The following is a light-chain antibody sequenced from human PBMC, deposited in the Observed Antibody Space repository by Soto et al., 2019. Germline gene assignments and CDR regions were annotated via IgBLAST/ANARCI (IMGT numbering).Light chain of an antibody. CDR3: QQYGNSPRT. CDR1: QTVSTYY. J-gene: IGKJ1*01. V-gene: IGKV3-20*01. Sequence: EIVLTQSPATLSLSPGERATLSCRASQTVSTYYVSCQQQKPRQPPRLLIYAASKRATGIPDRFSGSGSGTDFTLTISRLEPEDFAVYCCQQYGNSPRTFGQGTKVEIK. CDR2: AAS.